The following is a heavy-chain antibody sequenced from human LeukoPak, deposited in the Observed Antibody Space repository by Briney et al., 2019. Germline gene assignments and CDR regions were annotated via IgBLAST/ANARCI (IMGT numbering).Heavy chain of an antibody. V-gene: IGHV4-39*07. D-gene: IGHD3-10*01. CDR2: IYASGRT. CDR3: ARDVPIITLVRGVIITFWYFDL. J-gene: IGHJ2*01. Sequence: SETLSLTCTVSGGSISSGSHYWGWIRQPPGKGLEWIGRIYASGRTNYNPSFKSRVTMSVDTSKNQFSLKLSSVTAADTAVYYCARDVPIITLVRGVIITFWYFDLWGRGTLVTVSS. CDR1: GGSISSGSHY.